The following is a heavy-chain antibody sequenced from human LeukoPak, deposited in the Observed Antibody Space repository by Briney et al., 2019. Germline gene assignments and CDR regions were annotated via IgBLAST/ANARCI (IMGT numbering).Heavy chain of an antibody. J-gene: IGHJ4*02. CDR2: ISSSSSYI. D-gene: IGHD6-6*01. V-gene: IGHV3-21*01. CDR1: GFTFSSYS. Sequence: GGSLRLSCAASGFTFSSYSMNWVRQAPGKGLEWVSSISSSSSYIYYADSVKGRFTISRDNAKNSLYLQMNSLRAEDTAVYHCARGSIAARQKLYYFDYWGQGTLVTVSS. CDR3: ARGSIAARQKLYYFDY.